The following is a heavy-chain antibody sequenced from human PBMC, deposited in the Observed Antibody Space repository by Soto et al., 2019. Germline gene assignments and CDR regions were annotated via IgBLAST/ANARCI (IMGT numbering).Heavy chain of an antibody. CDR3: ARRIAASPLWSSGGMDV. D-gene: IGHD6-6*01. J-gene: IGHJ6*02. V-gene: IGHV5-51*01. Sequence: PGESLKISCKGSGYSFTSYWIGWVRQMPGKGLEWMGIIYPGDSDTRYSPSFQGQVTISADKSISTAYLQWSSLKASDTAMYYCARRIAASPLWSSGGMDVWGLGNTVTVSS. CDR2: IYPGDSDT. CDR1: GYSFTSYW.